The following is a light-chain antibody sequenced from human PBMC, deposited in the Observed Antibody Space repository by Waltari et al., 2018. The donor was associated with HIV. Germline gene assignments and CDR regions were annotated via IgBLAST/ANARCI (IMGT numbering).Light chain of an antibody. CDR2: DAS. CDR3: QQRSNWPLT. Sequence: EILLTPSPATLSLSPGARATLSCRASQSVSSYLGWYQQKPGQAPRLLIYDASNRATGIPARFSGSGSVTDFTLTISSLEPEDFAVYYCQQRSNWPLTFGGGTKVGIK. V-gene: IGKV3-11*01. CDR1: QSVSSY. J-gene: IGKJ4*01.